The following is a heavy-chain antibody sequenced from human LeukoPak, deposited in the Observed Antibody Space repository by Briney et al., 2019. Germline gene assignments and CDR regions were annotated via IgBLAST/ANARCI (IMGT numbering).Heavy chain of an antibody. CDR1: GFTFSSYS. Sequence: GGSLRLSCAASGFTFSSYSMNWVRQAPGKGLEWVSFISSSSAHINYADSVKGRFTISRDNPRNSLYLQMNSLRAEDTAVYYCARDIGGSYTAIDYWGQGTLVTVFS. CDR3: ARDIGGSYTAIDY. V-gene: IGHV3-21*01. D-gene: IGHD1-26*01. CDR2: ISSSSAHI. J-gene: IGHJ4*02.